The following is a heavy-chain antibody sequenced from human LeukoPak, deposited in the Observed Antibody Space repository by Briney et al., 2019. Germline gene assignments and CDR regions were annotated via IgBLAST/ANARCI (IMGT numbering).Heavy chain of an antibody. J-gene: IGHJ4*02. CDR1: GFTFSNAW. D-gene: IGHD3-22*01. CDR2: IKSKTEGGTT. V-gene: IGHV3-15*01. Sequence: GGSLRLSCAASGFTFSNAWMSWVRQAPGKGLEWVGRIKSKTEGGTTDYAAPVKGRFTISRDDSTSMLYLQMNSLETEDTAVYYCNTYHYYDSSGLLPKGDFWGQGTLATVSS. CDR3: NTYHYYDSSGLLPKGDF.